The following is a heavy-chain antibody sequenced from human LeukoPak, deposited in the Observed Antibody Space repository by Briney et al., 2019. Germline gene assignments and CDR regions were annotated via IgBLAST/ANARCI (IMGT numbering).Heavy chain of an antibody. V-gene: IGHV3-48*01. CDR2: ISSSSSTI. Sequence: PGGSLRLSCAASGFTFSSYSMNWVRQAPGEGLEWVSYISSSSSTIYYADSVKGRFTISRDNAKNSLYLQMNSLRAEDTAVYYCARVSGSYLKGFDYWGQGTLVTVSS. CDR1: GFTFSSYS. CDR3: ARVSGSYLKGFDY. D-gene: IGHD1-26*01. J-gene: IGHJ4*02.